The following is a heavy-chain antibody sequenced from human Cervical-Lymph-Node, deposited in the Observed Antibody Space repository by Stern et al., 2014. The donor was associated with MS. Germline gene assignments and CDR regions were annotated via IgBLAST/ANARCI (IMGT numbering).Heavy chain of an antibody. D-gene: IGHD3-22*01. Sequence: VQLVESGAEVKKPGASVKISCKASGYTFTAYYLYWVRQASGQGLEWMGIINPTGGSTTYAQTFQGRVTMTADTSTSTVYMDLSSLTSEDTAIYYCARAGSGNSNYFDYWGQGTLGTVSP. CDR2: INPTGGST. CDR3: ARAGSGNSNYFDY. CDR1: GYTFTAYY. V-gene: IGHV1-46*01. J-gene: IGHJ4*02.